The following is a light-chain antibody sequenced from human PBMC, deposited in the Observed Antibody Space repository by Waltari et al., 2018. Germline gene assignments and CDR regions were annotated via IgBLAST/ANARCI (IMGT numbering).Light chain of an antibody. V-gene: IGLV2-14*01. CDR3: SSYTTSSAPGV. Sequence: QSALTQPASVSGSPGQSITISCSGTDSDVGAYDFVSRYQQHPGKAPHLIIYEVSNRPSGISNRVSASKSGNTASRTSSGLQAEDEAAYYCSSYTTSSAPGVFGTGTRVTVL. J-gene: IGLJ1*01. CDR2: EVS. CDR1: DSDVGAYDF.